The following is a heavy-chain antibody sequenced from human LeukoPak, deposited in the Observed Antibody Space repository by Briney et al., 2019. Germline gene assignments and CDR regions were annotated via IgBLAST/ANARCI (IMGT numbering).Heavy chain of an antibody. CDR3: ARASYYDSSGYYYFDY. Sequence: ASVKVSCKASGYTFTSYGISWVRQAPGQGLEWMGWISAYNGNTNYAQKLQGRVTMTTDTSTSTASMELRSLRSDDTAVYYCARASYYDSSGYYYFDYWGQGTLVTVSS. V-gene: IGHV1-18*01. CDR2: ISAYNGNT. D-gene: IGHD3-22*01. CDR1: GYTFTSYG. J-gene: IGHJ4*02.